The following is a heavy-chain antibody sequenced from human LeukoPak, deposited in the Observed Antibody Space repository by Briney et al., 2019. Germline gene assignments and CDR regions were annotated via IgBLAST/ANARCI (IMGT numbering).Heavy chain of an antibody. V-gene: IGHV1-2*02. Sequence: GASVKVSCKASGYTFTGYYMHWVRQAPGQGLEWMGWINPNSGGTNYAQKFQGRVTMTRDTSISTAYMELSRLRSDDTAVYYCARGTLAAAAGTGIDYWGQGTLVTVSS. J-gene: IGHJ4*02. CDR2: INPNSGGT. D-gene: IGHD6-13*01. CDR1: GYTFTGYY. CDR3: ARGTLAAAAGTGIDY.